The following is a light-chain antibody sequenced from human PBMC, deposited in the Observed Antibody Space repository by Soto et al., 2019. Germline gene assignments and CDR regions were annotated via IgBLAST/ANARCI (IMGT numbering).Light chain of an antibody. J-gene: IGKJ2*01. CDR1: QSVSSSY. V-gene: IGKV3-20*01. CDR3: QQYGSSPYT. Sequence: EIVLTQSPGTLSLSPGERATLSCRASQSVSSSYFAWYQQKPGQTPRLLIYGASSRATGIPDRFSGSGSGTDFTLTISRLEPEDVAVYYCQQYGSSPYTFGQGTKREIK. CDR2: GAS.